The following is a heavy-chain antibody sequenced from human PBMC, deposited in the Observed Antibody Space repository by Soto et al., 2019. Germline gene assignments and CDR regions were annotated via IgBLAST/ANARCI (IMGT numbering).Heavy chain of an antibody. J-gene: IGHJ6*02. V-gene: IGHV1-2*04. CDR1: GYTFTVYY. CDR3: ARTSPSHYYYYYGMDV. Sequence: ASVKVSCKASGYTFTVYYMRWVRQAPGQGLEWMGWINPNSGGTNYAQKFQGWVTMTRDTSISTAYMELSRLRSDDTAVYYCARTSPSHYYYYYGMDVWGQGTTVTVS. D-gene: IGHD2-2*01. CDR2: INPNSGGT.